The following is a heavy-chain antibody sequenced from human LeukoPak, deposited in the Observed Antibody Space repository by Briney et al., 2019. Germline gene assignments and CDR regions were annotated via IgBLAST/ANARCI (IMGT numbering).Heavy chain of an antibody. J-gene: IGHJ4*02. CDR1: GVSISNTNM. D-gene: IGHD6-13*01. CDR2: INLRGCT. V-gene: IGHV4-4*02. Sequence: SETPSLTCAVSGVSISNTNMCTWFQQPPGKGLEWLEMINLRGCTNYDQSLKSRVTISRDKSENLLYLQLNSVTAADTAVYYCAGEGSPYRPFDFWGEGTL. CDR3: AGEGSPYRPFDF.